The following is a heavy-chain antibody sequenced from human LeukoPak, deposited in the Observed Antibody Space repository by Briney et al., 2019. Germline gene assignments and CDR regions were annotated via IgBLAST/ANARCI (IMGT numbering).Heavy chain of an antibody. CDR1: GFTFDDYG. J-gene: IGHJ4*02. CDR2: ISWNSGSI. Sequence: GRSLRPSCAASGFTFDDYGMHWVRQAPGKGLEWVSGISWNSGSIGYADSVKGRFTISRDNARNSLYLQMNSLRPEDTALYYCAKERYAAAGSLDYWGQGTLVTVSS. V-gene: IGHV3-9*01. CDR3: AKERYAAAGSLDY. D-gene: IGHD6-13*01.